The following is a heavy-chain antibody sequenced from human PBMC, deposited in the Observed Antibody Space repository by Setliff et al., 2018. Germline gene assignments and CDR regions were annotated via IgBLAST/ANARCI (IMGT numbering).Heavy chain of an antibody. CDR1: GGSFSGYY. D-gene: IGHD3-22*01. J-gene: IGHJ3*02. CDR2: IDQRGIT. V-gene: IGHV4-34*01. Sequence: SETMSLTCAVYGGSFSGYYWSWIRQPPGKGPEWIGEIDQRGITNYNPSLKSRVTISLDTSKNQFSLRLSSVTATDTAVYYCARGRRITMIVVPPGVFDIWGQGTMVTVSS. CDR3: ARGRRITMIVVPPGVFDI.